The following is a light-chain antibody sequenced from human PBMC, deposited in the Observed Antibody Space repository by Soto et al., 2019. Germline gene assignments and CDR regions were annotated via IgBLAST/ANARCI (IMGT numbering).Light chain of an antibody. Sequence: QSALTQPASVSGAPGQSIAISCTGTSSDIGAYNYVSWYQHHPGKAPKLMIYEVSNRPSGVSSRFSGSKSGNTASLTISGLQADDEADYYCSSFTSSLTLVFGGGTKVTVL. J-gene: IGLJ2*01. CDR2: EVS. CDR3: SSFTSSLTLV. CDR1: SSDIGAYNY. V-gene: IGLV2-14*01.